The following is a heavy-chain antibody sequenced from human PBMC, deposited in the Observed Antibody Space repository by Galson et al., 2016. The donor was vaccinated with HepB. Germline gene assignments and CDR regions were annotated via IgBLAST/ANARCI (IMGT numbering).Heavy chain of an antibody. CDR1: GFTFSDHY. CDR2: SKNKAASLTT. D-gene: IGHD7-27*01. V-gene: IGHV3-72*01. CDR3: AVSLGPAQLFY. J-gene: IGHJ4*02. Sequence: SLRLSCAASGFTFSDHYMDWVRLAPGKGLEWVGRSKNKAASLTTAYAASVKGRFTISRDDSKNSLYLQMTSLKTEDTALYYCAVSLGPAQLFYWGQGTLVTVSS.